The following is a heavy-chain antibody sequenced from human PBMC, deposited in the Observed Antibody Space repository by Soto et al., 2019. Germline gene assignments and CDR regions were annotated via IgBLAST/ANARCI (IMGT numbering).Heavy chain of an antibody. J-gene: IGHJ6*02. CDR2: ISYDGSNK. V-gene: IGHV3-30-3*01. Sequence: GGSLRLSCAASGFTFSSYAMHWVRQAPGKGLEWVAVISYDGSNKYYADSVKGRFTISRDNSKNTLYLQMNSLRAEDTAVYYGGGSYQPRPVYYYYGMDVWGQGTTVTVSS. D-gene: IGHD1-26*01. CDR3: GGSYQPRPVYYYYGMDV. CDR1: GFTFSSYA.